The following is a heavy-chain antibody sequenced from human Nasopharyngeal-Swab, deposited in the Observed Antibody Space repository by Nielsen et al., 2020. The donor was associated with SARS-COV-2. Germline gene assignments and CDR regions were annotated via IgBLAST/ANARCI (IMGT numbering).Heavy chain of an antibody. V-gene: IGHV4-34*01. CDR3: ARGAGGELWLGYYYGMDV. CDR2: INHSGST. J-gene: IGHJ6*02. D-gene: IGHD5-18*01. Sequence: SETLSLTCAVYGGSFSGYYWSWIRQPSGKGLEWIGEINHSGSTNYNPSLKSRVTISVDTSKNQFSLKLSSVTAADTAVYYCARGAGGELWLGYYYGMDVWGQGTTVTVSS. CDR1: GGSFSGYY.